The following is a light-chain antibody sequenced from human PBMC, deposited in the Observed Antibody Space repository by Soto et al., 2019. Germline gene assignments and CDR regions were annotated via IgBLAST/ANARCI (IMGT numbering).Light chain of an antibody. V-gene: IGLV2-11*01. CDR2: DVS. CDR1: SSDVGGYNY. CDR3: CSYAGSYTLV. J-gene: IGLJ2*01. Sequence: LTQPRSVSGSPGQSVTISCTGTSSDVGGYNYVSWYQQHPGKAPKLMIYDVSKRPSGVPDRFSGSKSGNTASLTISGLQAEDEADYHCCSYAGSYTLVFGGGTKVTVL.